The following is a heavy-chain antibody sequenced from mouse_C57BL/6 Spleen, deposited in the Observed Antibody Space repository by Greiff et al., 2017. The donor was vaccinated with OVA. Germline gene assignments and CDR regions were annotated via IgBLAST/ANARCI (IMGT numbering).Heavy chain of an antibody. CDR3: TRDLFNPAWFAY. V-gene: IGHV6-6*01. Sequence: EVKVVQSGGGLAPPGGSMTLSCAASGFTFRDAWMVWFRPSPVQGLEFVSEIRHKPNNHATYYAESVKGRFTISRDDSKSSVYLQMNSLRAEDTGIYYCTRDLFNPAWFAYWGQGTLVTVSA. D-gene: IGHD6-1*01. CDR2: IRHKPNNHAT. J-gene: IGHJ3*01. CDR1: GFTFRDAW.